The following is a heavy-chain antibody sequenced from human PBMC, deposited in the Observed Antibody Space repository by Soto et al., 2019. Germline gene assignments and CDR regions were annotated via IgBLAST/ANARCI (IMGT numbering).Heavy chain of an antibody. Sequence: QVQLQESGPGLVKPSGTLSLTCAVSGGSISSSNWWSWVRQPPGKGLEWIGEIYHSGSTNYNPSLESRVTISVDKSTNQFSLKLSAVTAADTAVYYCARSGSYGRMAYDYWGQGTLVTVSS. D-gene: IGHD5-18*01. J-gene: IGHJ4*02. CDR3: ARSGSYGRMAYDY. CDR2: IYHSGST. CDR1: GGSISSSNW. V-gene: IGHV4-4*02.